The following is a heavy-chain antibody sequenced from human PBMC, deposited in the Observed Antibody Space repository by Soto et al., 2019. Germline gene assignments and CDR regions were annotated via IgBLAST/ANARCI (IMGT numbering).Heavy chain of an antibody. V-gene: IGHV4-39*01. J-gene: IGHJ6*02. CDR3: ASLAAAGYYYGMDV. CDR2: IYYSGST. D-gene: IGHD6-13*01. Sequence: SDTLFLTDTVSGCSISSSSYYWGWIRQPPGKGLEWIGSIYYSGSTYYNPSLKSRVTISVDTSKNQFSLKLSSVTAADTAVYYCASLAAAGYYYGMDVWGQGTTVT. CDR1: GCSISSSSYY.